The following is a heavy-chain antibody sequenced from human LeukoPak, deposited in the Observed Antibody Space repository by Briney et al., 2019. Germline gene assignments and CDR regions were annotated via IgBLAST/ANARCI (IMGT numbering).Heavy chain of an antibody. D-gene: IGHD1-26*01. CDR2: ISSSSSYI. CDR1: GFTFSSYS. CDR3: ARGGGGGYSISY. J-gene: IGHJ4*02. Sequence: SGGSLRLSCAASGFTFSSYSMNWVRQAPAKGLEWVSSISSSSSYIYYADSVKGRFTISRDNAKNSLYLQMNSLRAEDTAVYYCARGGGGGYSISYWGQGTLVTVSS. V-gene: IGHV3-21*01.